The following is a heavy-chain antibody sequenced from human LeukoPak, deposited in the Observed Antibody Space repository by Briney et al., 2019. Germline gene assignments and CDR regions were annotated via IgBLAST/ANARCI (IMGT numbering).Heavy chain of an antibody. J-gene: IGHJ4*02. V-gene: IGHV3-30*18. CDR2: ISYDGSNK. CDR1: GFTFSSYW. D-gene: IGHD3-3*01. Sequence: GGSLRLSCAASGFTFSSYWMSWVRQAPGKGLEWVAVISYDGSNKYYADSVKGRFTISRDNSKNTLYLQMNSLRAEDTAVYYCAKEFYDFWSGYYDYWGQGTLVTVSS. CDR3: AKEFYDFWSGYYDY.